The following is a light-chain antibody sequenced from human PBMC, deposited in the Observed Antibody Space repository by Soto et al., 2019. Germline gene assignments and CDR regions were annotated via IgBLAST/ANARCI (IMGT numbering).Light chain of an antibody. CDR3: QQYGYSPIT. Sequence: EIVLTQSPATLSLSPGERATLSCRASQSLSSYLAWYQQKPGQAPRLLIYDASNRATGIPARFSGSGSGTDFTLTIDGLEPEDFVVYYCQQYGYSPITFGQGTRLEIK. CDR2: DAS. J-gene: IGKJ5*01. CDR1: QSLSSY. V-gene: IGKV3-11*01.